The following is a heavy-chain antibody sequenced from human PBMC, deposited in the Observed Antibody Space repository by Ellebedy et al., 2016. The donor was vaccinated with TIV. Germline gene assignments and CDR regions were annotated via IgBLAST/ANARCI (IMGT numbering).Heavy chain of an antibody. CDR1: GFTFNSYT. CDR2: ISSSGSYI. J-gene: IGHJ4*02. V-gene: IGHV3-21*01. D-gene: IGHD2-2*01. Sequence: GESLKISXAASGFTFNSYTMNWVRQAPGKGLEWVSSISSSGSYIYYADSVRGRFTISRDNAKNSLYLQMNSLRAEDTAVYYCARVEPLYCSSTSCKNLGSDYWGQGTLVTVSS. CDR3: ARVEPLYCSSTSCKNLGSDY.